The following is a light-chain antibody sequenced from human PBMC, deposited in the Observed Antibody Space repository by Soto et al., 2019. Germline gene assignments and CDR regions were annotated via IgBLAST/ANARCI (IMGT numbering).Light chain of an antibody. Sequence: EIELTQSPGTLSLSPGERATLSSRASQSVRSNYLAWYQQKPGQAPRLLIYGASSRATGIPDRFSGTGSGTDFTLTISRMEPEDFAVYYCQPYGRSPSTFGPGTKLEIQ. CDR3: QPYGRSPST. J-gene: IGKJ2*01. CDR1: QSVRSNY. V-gene: IGKV3-20*01. CDR2: GAS.